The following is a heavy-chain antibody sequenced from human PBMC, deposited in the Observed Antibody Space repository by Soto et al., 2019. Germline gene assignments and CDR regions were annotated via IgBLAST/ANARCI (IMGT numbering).Heavy chain of an antibody. CDR3: ARSLWSGYYTPSYSYYMDV. Sequence: GESLKISCKGSGYSFTSYWIGWVRQMPGKGLEWMGIIYPGDSDTRYSPSFQGQVTISADKSISTAYLQWSSLKASDTAMYYCARSLWSGYYTPSYSYYMDVWCTGTTVTVPS. CDR2: IYPGDSDT. J-gene: IGHJ6*03. CDR1: GYSFTSYW. V-gene: IGHV5-51*01. D-gene: IGHD3-3*01.